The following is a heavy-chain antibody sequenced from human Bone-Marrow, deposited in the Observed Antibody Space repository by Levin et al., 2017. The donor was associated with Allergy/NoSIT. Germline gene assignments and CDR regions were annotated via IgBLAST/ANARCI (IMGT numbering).Heavy chain of an antibody. J-gene: IGHJ3*02. CDR1: GFTFSSYS. V-gene: IGHV3-21*01. D-gene: IGHD3-22*01. CDR3: ARVDSYYDSSGYHDAFDI. CDR2: ISSSSSYI. Sequence: GGSLRLSCAASGFTFSSYSMNWVRQAPGKGLEWVSSISSSSSYIYYADSVKGRFTISRDNAKNSLYLQMNSLRAEDTAVYYCARVDSYYDSSGYHDAFDIWGQGTMVTVSS.